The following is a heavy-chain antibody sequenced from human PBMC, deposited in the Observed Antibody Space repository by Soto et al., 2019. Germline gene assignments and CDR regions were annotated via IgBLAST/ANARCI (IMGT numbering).Heavy chain of an antibody. D-gene: IGHD1-26*01. CDR2: ISGSGGST. Sequence: GGSLRLSCAASGFTFSSYAMSWVRQAPGKGLEWVSAISGSGGSTYHADSVKGRFTISRDNSKNTLYLQMNSLRAEDTAVYYCAKCLGYSGSYYDYYGMDVWGQGTTVTVSS. V-gene: IGHV3-23*01. J-gene: IGHJ6*02. CDR1: GFTFSSYA. CDR3: AKCLGYSGSYYDYYGMDV.